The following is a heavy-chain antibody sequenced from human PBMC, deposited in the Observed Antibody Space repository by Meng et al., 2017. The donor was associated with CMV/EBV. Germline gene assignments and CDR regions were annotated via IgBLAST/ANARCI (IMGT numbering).Heavy chain of an antibody. Sequence: GESLKISCAASGFTFSSYAMYWVRQAPGKGLEWVAVISYDGSNKYYADSVKGRFTISRDNSKNTLYLQMNSLRAEDTAVYYCARDKSRRDGYNYGYWGQGTLVTVSS. CDR1: GFTFSSYA. V-gene: IGHV3-30*04. CDR3: ARDKSRRDGYNYGY. D-gene: IGHD5-24*01. CDR2: ISYDGSNK. J-gene: IGHJ4*02.